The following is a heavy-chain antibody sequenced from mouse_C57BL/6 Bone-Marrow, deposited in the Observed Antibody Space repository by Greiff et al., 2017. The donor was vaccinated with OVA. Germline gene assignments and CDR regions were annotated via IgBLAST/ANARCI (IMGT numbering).Heavy chain of an antibody. V-gene: IGHV1-53*01. CDR1: FYTFTIYL. Sequence: SFNLSFNSSFYTFTIYLMHLVKQRPGQGLEWIGDINPSNGGTNYNEKFKSKATLTVDKSSSTAYMHLSSLTSEDSAVYYCARLLGDYWGQGTTLTVSS. CDR2: INPSNGGT. D-gene: IGHD1-1*01. J-gene: IGHJ2*01. CDR3: ARLLGDY.